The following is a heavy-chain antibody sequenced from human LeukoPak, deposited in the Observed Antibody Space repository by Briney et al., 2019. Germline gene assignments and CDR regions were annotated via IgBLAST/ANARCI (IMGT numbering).Heavy chain of an antibody. J-gene: IGHJ3*02. D-gene: IGHD5-12*01. Sequence: PSETLSLTCAVYGGSFSGYYWSWIRQPPGKGLEWIGEINHSGSTNYNPSLKSRVTISVDTSKNQFSLKLSSVTAADTAVYYCARHGHRWWLRFVGAFDIWGQGTMVTVSS. V-gene: IGHV4-34*01. CDR3: ARHGHRWWLRFVGAFDI. CDR2: INHSGST. CDR1: GGSFSGYY.